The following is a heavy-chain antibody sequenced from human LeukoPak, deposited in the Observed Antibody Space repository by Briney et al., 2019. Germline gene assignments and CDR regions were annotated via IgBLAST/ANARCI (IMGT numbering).Heavy chain of an antibody. D-gene: IGHD6-6*01. CDR3: ARHTATTYSSSSDWFDP. Sequence: SETLSLTCTVSGDSISGSYWSWIRQPPGKGLEWVGYIYRSGITSYNPALKSRVTMAVDTSKNQFSLNLDSVTAADTAVYYCARHTATTYSSSSDWFDPWGQGTLVTVSS. V-gene: IGHV4-4*09. CDR2: IYRSGIT. J-gene: IGHJ5*02. CDR1: GDSISGSY.